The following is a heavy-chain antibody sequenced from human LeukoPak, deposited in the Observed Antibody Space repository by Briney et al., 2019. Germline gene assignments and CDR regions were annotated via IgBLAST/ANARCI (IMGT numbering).Heavy chain of an antibody. CDR1: GASISGSGYY. J-gene: IGHJ5*02. CDR2: IYYTGST. CDR3: AREGPYYYDSSGYYP. Sequence: SETLSLTCAVSGASISGSGYYLGWIRQPPGKGLEWIGNIYYTGSTYYNASLQSRVTISIDTSKNQFSLRLSSVTAADTAVYYCAREGPYYYDSSGYYPWGQGTLVTVSS. V-gene: IGHV4-39*07. D-gene: IGHD3-22*01.